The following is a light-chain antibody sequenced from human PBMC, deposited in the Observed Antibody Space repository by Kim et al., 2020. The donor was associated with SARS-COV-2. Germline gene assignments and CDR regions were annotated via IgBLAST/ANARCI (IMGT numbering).Light chain of an antibody. Sequence: SSELTQDPAVSVALGQTVRITCQGDSLRSYYASWYQQKPGQAPVLVIYGKNNRPSGIPDRFSGSSSGNTASLTNTGAQAEDEADYYCNSRDSSGNHRYVFGTGTKVTVL. CDR3: NSRDSSGNHRYV. J-gene: IGLJ1*01. V-gene: IGLV3-19*01. CDR2: GKN. CDR1: SLRSYY.